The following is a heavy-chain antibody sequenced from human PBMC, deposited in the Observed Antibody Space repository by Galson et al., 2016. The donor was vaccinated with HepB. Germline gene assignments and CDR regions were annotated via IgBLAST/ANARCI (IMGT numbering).Heavy chain of an antibody. D-gene: IGHD3-10*01. V-gene: IGHV3-33*01. CDR1: GFTFSSFG. CDR3: ARESYYGSGNYQDY. J-gene: IGHJ4*02. CDR2: IWYDGNNK. Sequence: SLRLSCAASGFTFSSFGMNRVRQAPGKGLEWVAVIWYDGNNKYYADSVKGRFTISRDNSKNTLYLQMNSLRAEDTAVYFCARESYYGSGNYQDYWGQGTLVTVSA.